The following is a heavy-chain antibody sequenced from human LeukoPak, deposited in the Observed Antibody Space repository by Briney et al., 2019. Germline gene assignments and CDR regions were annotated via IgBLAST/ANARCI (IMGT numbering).Heavy chain of an antibody. V-gene: IGHV3-23*01. D-gene: IGHD3-9*01. CDR1: GFTFSSYA. CDR2: ISGSGGST. CDR3: ARSKQNYDILTGYHPTNYFDY. Sequence: GGSLRLSCAASGFTFSSYAMSWVRQAPGEGLEWVSAISGSGGSTYYADSVKGRFTISRDNSKNTLYLQMNSLRAEDTAVYYCARSKQNYDILTGYHPTNYFDYWGQGTLVTVTS. J-gene: IGHJ4*02.